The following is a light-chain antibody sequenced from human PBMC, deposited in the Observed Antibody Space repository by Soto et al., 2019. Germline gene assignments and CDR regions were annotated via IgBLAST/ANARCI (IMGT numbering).Light chain of an antibody. CDR3: QQFTTWPRT. CDR2: GAS. Sequence: EIVMTQSPATLSVSPGERATLSCRASQSVSSSLAWFQQKPGQAPRLLIYGASTRATGVPDRFSGSGSGTEFTLTISSLQSEDFAVYYCQQFTTWPRTFGQGTKVEI. CDR1: QSVSSS. J-gene: IGKJ1*01. V-gene: IGKV3-15*01.